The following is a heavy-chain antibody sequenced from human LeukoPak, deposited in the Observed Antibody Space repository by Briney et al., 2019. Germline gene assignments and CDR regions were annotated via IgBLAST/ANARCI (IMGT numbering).Heavy chain of an antibody. CDR1: GYTPTELS. V-gene: IGHV1-24*01. CDR2: FDPEDGET. CDR3: ATDALAYYDSSGCLNFDY. Sequence: ASVKVSCKVSGYTPTELSMHWVRQAPGKGLEWMGGFDPEDGETIYAQKFQGRVTMTEDTSTDTAYMELSSLRSEDTAVYYCATDALAYYDSSGCLNFDYWGQGTLVTVSS. J-gene: IGHJ4*02. D-gene: IGHD3-22*01.